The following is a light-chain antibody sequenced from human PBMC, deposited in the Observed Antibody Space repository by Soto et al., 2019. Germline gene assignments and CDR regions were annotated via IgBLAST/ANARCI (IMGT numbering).Light chain of an antibody. CDR2: EVS. J-gene: IGLJ1*01. V-gene: IGLV2-14*01. CDR1: SSDVGGYKY. CDR3: SSFTSSNTYV. Sequence: QSALTQPASVSGSPGQSITISCAGTSSDVGGYKYVSWYQQHPGKAPKVIIFEVSRRPSGISYRFSGSKSGITASLTISGLQGDDEADYYCSSFTSSNTYVFGSGTKVTVL.